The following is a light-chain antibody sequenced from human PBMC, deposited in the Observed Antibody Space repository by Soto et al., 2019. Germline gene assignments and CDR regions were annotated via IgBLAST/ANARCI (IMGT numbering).Light chain of an antibody. CDR2: DAS. Sequence: DIVLTQSPGTLSLSPGDRATLSCRASQSVSSYLAWYQQKPGQAPRLLIYDASNRATGIPARFSGSGSGTDFTLTISRLEPEDFAVYYCQKRSNWPPTCGQGTRLEIK. CDR1: QSVSSY. V-gene: IGKV3-11*01. J-gene: IGKJ5*01. CDR3: QKRSNWPPT.